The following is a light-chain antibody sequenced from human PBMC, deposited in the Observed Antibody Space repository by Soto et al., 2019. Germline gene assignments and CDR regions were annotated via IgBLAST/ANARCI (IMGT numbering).Light chain of an antibody. CDR2: GSS. CDR1: TSNIGADYD. Sequence: QSVLTQPPSVSGAPGQRVTISCTGSTSNIGADYDVHWYQQLPGTAPKLLIYGSSDRPSGVPDRFSGSKSGTSASLAITGLQAEDEADYYCQSYDSSLINYFFGNGTKV. CDR3: QSYDSSLINYF. J-gene: IGLJ1*01. V-gene: IGLV1-40*01.